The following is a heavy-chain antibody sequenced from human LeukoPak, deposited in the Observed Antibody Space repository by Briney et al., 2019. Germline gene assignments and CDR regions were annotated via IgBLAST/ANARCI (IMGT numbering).Heavy chain of an antibody. CDR1: GGSISSYS. D-gene: IGHD5-12*01. CDR2: VYHSGSI. Sequence: PETLSLTCTVSGGSISSYSWNWIRQSPGKGREIGRVYHSGSINYDPSLKSRVTISVDTSKNQFSLNLSSVTAADTAVYYCVSSYGGYVLDYWGQGTLVIVSS. J-gene: IGHJ4*02. V-gene: IGHV4-59*01. CDR3: VSSYGGYVLDY.